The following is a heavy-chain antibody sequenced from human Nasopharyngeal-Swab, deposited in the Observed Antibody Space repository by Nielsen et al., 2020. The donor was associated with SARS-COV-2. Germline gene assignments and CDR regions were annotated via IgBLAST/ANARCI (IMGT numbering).Heavy chain of an antibody. CDR3: ARGTWTPFDY. D-gene: IGHD3/OR15-3a*01. CDR1: GFTFSSYA. J-gene: IGHJ4*02. CDR2: ISYDGSNK. V-gene: IGHV3-30-3*01. Sequence: GESLKISCAASGFTFSSYAMHWVRQAPGKGLEWVAVISYDGSNKYYADSVKGRFTISRDNSKNTLYLQMNSLRAEDTAVYYCARGTWTPFDYWGQGTLVTVSS.